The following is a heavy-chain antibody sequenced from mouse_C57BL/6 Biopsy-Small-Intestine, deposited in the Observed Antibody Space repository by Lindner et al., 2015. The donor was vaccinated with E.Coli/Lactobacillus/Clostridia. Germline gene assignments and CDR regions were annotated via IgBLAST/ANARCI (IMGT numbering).Heavy chain of an antibody. J-gene: IGHJ4*01. CDR1: GYTFTSYW. Sequence: VQLQESGAELARPGASVKMSCKTSGYTFTSYWIHWVKQRPGQGLEWMGAIYPGNSDATYQPEVQGTKARLTAVTSASTAYMELRSLTSEDSAVYYCARFPGTGAMDYWGQGTSVTVSS. CDR2: IYPGNSDA. D-gene: IGHD3-3*01. V-gene: IGHV1-5*01. CDR3: ARFPGTGAMDY.